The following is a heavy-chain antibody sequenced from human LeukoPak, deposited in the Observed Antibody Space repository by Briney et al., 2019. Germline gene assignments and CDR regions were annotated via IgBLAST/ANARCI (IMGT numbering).Heavy chain of an antibody. D-gene: IGHD3-10*01. J-gene: IGHJ4*02. CDR1: GGSFSGYY. V-gene: IGHV4-34*01. Sequence: KPSETLSLTCAVYGGSFSGYYWSWIRQPPGKGLEWIGEINHSGSTNYNPSLKSRVTISVDTSKNQFSLKLSSVTAADTAVYYCAREPKLNYYGSRVDYWGQGTLVTVSS. CDR3: AREPKLNYYGSRVDY. CDR2: INHSGST.